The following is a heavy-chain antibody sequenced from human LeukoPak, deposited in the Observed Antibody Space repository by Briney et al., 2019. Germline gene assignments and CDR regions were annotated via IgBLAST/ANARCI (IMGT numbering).Heavy chain of an antibody. CDR1: GFTFSSYA. V-gene: IGHV3-30*04. Sequence: GGSLRLSCAASGFTFSSYAMHWVRQAPGKGLEWVAVISYDGSNKYYADSVKGRFTISRDNSKNTLYLQMNSLRAEDTAVYYCAREARITMIVVVPPDYWGQGTLSPSPQ. CDR2: ISYDGSNK. J-gene: IGHJ4*02. D-gene: IGHD3-22*01. CDR3: AREARITMIVVVPPDY.